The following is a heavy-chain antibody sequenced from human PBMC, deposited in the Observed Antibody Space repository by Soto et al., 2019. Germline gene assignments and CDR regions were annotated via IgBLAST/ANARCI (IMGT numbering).Heavy chain of an antibody. J-gene: IGHJ6*04. CDR3: TRDDVHCSGGRCYGVPMDF. V-gene: IGHV3-66*01. CDR1: GFTVSSKY. CDR2: IQSGGST. Sequence: EVQLVESGGGLVQPGGSLRLSCAASGFTVSSKYMSWVRQAPGKGLEWVSLIQSGGSTYYAGSVKGRFTISRDNSVYPLCLQMNIRGVADTAVYYFTRDDVHCSGGRCYGVPMDFWGKGTTVTVSA. D-gene: IGHD2-15*01.